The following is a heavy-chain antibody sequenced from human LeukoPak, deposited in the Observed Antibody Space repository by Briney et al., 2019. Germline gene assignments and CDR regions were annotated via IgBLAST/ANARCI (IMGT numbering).Heavy chain of an antibody. V-gene: IGHV4-39*01. D-gene: IGHD4-11*01. Sequence: PSETLSLTCAVYGGSFSGYYWGWIRQPPGKGLEWIGSIYYSGSTYYNPSLKSRVTISVDTSKNQFSLKLSSVTAADTAVYYCARLAASNYDLLLSYFDYWGQGTLVTVSS. J-gene: IGHJ4*02. CDR3: ARLAASNYDLLLSYFDY. CDR1: GGSFSGYY. CDR2: IYYSGST.